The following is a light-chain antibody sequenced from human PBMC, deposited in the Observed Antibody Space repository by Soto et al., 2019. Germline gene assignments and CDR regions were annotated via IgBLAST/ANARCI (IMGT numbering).Light chain of an antibody. V-gene: IGKV3-11*01. CDR1: QSVGNT. CDR3: LHRTNWPLT. Sequence: EIVLTQSLATLSLSPGERATLSCRASQSVGNTLVWYQQKPGQAPSLLIYDASNRATGIPARFSGSGSGTDFTLTISSLEPEDFAVYYCLHRTNWPLTFGGGTKVDIK. J-gene: IGKJ4*01. CDR2: DAS.